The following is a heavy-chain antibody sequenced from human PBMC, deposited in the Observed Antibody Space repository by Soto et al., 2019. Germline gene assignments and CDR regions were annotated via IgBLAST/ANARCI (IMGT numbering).Heavy chain of an antibody. CDR2: ISGSGGST. CDR3: ATDSRTMTTVTTGFDP. V-gene: IGHV3-23*01. CDR1: GSTFSSYA. J-gene: IGHJ5*02. Sequence: GTLRLTCSASGSTFSSYAMSWVRQAPGKGLEWVSAISGSGGSTYYADSVKVRFTISRDNSKNTLYLQMNSLRAEDTAVYYCATDSRTMTTVTTGFDPWGQGTLVTVSS. D-gene: IGHD4-4*01.